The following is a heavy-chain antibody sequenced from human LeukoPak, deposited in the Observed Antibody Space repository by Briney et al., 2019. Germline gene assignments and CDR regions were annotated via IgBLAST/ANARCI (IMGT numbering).Heavy chain of an antibody. J-gene: IGHJ4*02. CDR1: GFTFSSYG. CDR2: INWNGGST. Sequence: GGSLRLSCAASGFTFSSYGMSWVRQAPGKGLEWVSGINWNGGSTGYADSVKGRFTISRDNAKNSLYLQMNSLRAEDTALYYCARDGRYSSSPADYWGQGTLVTVSS. D-gene: IGHD6-6*01. V-gene: IGHV3-20*04. CDR3: ARDGRYSSSPADY.